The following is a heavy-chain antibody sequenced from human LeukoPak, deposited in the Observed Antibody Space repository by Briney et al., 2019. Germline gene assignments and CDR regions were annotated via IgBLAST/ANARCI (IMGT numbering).Heavy chain of an antibody. CDR2: IRFDGSDT. V-gene: IGHV3-30*02. D-gene: IGHD3-22*01. J-gene: IGHJ4*02. CDR3: TKDSTYHYDSSAYYLFDY. Sequence: GGSLRLSCAASGFSFSSYGMNWVRQAPGKGLEWVAFIRFDGSDTYYADSVKGRFTISRDTSKNTLILQLNSLRAEDTAVYYCTKDSTYHYDSSAYYLFDYWGQGTLVTVSS. CDR1: GFSFSSYG.